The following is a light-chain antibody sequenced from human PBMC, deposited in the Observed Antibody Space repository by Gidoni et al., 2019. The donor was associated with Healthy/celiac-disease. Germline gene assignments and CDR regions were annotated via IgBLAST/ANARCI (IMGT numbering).Light chain of an antibody. V-gene: IGLV1-51*01. Sequence: QTVLTRQPSVSAAPGQQVPISCPGSSSNIWNNYVSWYQQLPGTAPKLLIYDNNKRPSGIPDRFSGSKSGTSATLGITGLQTGDEADYYCGTWDSSLSAGQVFGGGTKLTVL. CDR2: DNN. CDR3: GTWDSSLSAGQV. CDR1: SSNIWNNY. J-gene: IGLJ2*01.